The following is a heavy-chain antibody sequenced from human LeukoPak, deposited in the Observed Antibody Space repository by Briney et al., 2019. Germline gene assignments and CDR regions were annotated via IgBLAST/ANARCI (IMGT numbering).Heavy chain of an antibody. V-gene: IGHV4-34*01. CDR1: GGSFSGYY. CDR3: ARGVVVVTAIRLRVDYYGMDV. J-gene: IGHJ6*02. Sequence: SETLPLTCAVYGGSFSGYYWSWIRQPPGKGLEWIGEINHSGSTNYNPSLKSQVTISVDTSKNQFSLKLSSVTAADTAVYYCARGVVVVTAIRLRVDYYGMDVWGQGTTVTVSS. CDR2: INHSGST. D-gene: IGHD2-21*02.